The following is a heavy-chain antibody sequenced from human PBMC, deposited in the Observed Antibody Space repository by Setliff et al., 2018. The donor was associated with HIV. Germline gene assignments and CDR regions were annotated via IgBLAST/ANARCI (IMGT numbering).Heavy chain of an antibody. CDR1: GFNFSSFS. V-gene: IGHV3-48*04. J-gene: IGHJ4*02. CDR2: VSSSGRTT. CDR3: AREGLSGWYDFDS. Sequence: PGGSLRLSCAASGFNFSSFSMNWVRQAPGKGLEWVSSVSSSGRTTDYADSLKGRFTISRDNAKKSLYLQMTSLRAEDTAVYYCAREGLSGWYDFDSWGQGRLVTVSS. D-gene: IGHD6-19*01.